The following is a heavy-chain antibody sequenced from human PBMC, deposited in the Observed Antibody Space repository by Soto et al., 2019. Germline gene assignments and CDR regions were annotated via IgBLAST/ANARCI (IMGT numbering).Heavy chain of an antibody. CDR1: EVPFSTYA. V-gene: IGHV1-69*06. CDR3: ARSSRTSVDFYSALHA. CDR2: IIPIFDTT. D-gene: IGHD2-15*01. Sequence: SVKVSFNTSEVPFSTYAVGWVRQAPGQGLEWIGGIIPIFDTTNYAQKFHGRVTITAYKSSYTAYMELSSLRFEDTAVYYCARSSRTSVDFYSALHAWGQGTTVTVSS. J-gene: IGHJ6*01.